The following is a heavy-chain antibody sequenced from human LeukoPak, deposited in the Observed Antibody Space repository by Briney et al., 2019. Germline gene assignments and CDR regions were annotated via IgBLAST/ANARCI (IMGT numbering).Heavy chain of an antibody. V-gene: IGHV1-2*02. Sequence: ASVKVSCKASGYTFTGYIMHWVRQAPGQGLEWMGWINPNSGGTNYAQKFQGRVTMTGDTSINTAYMELSRLRSDDTAVYYCARNGGVFGGVNLYYYMDVWGKGTTVTVSS. J-gene: IGHJ6*03. CDR1: GYTFTGYI. CDR2: INPNSGGT. CDR3: ARNGGVFGGVNLYYYMDV. D-gene: IGHD3-16*01.